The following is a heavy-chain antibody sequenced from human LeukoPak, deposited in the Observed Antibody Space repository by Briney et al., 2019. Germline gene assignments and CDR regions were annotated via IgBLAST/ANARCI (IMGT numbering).Heavy chain of an antibody. CDR1: AYSISSGYY. D-gene: IGHD3-22*01. V-gene: IGHV4-38-2*02. J-gene: IGHJ4*02. Sequence: KSSETLSLTCTVSAYSISSGYYWGWIRPPPGKGLEWIGSIYYSGSTYYNPSLKSRVTISVGTSKNQFSLKLSSVTAADTAVYYCRYYYDSSGYYSIDYWGQGTLVTVSS. CDR3: RYYYDSSGYYSIDY. CDR2: IYYSGST.